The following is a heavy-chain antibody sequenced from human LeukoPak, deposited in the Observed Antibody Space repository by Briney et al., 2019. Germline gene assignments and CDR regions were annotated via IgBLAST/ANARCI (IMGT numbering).Heavy chain of an antibody. V-gene: IGHV3-11*01. CDR2: ISSSVSTI. Sequence: RPGGSLRLSCAASGFTFSDYYMSWIRQAPGKGLEWVSYISSSVSTIYYADSVKGRFTISRDNAKNSLYLQMNCLRAEDTAVYYCARVRDYGGYDFYLDYWGQGTLVTVSS. CDR1: GFTFSDYY. CDR3: ARVRDYGGYDFYLDY. D-gene: IGHD5-12*01. J-gene: IGHJ4*02.